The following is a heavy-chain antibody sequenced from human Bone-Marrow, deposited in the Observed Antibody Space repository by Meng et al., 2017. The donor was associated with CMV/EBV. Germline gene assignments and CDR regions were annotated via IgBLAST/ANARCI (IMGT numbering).Heavy chain of an antibody. D-gene: IGHD3-22*01. Sequence: ASVKVSCKASGYTFTSYGISWVRQAPGQGLEWMGWISAYNGNTNYAQKLQGRVTMTTDTSTSTAYMELRSLRSDDTVVYYCARDLVTMIDDYGMDVWGQGTTVTVSS. V-gene: IGHV1-18*01. J-gene: IGHJ6*02. CDR3: ARDLVTMIDDYGMDV. CDR1: GYTFTSYG. CDR2: ISAYNGNT.